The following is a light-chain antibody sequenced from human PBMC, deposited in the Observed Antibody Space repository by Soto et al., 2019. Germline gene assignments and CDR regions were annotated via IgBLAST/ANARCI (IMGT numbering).Light chain of an antibody. CDR3: SSYTSSSTLVV. V-gene: IGLV2-14*01. J-gene: IGLJ2*01. CDR2: DVS. Sequence: QSALPQPASVSGSPGQSITISCTGTSSDVGGYNYVSWYQQHPGKAPKLMIYDVSNRPSGVSNRFSGSKSGNTASLTISGLQAADEADYYCSSYTSSSTLVVFGGGTKLTVL. CDR1: SSDVGGYNY.